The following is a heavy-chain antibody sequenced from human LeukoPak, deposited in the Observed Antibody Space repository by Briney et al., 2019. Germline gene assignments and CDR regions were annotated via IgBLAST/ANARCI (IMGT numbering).Heavy chain of an antibody. CDR1: GFTFSSYG. Sequence: GGSLRLSCAASGFTFSSYGMHWVRQAPGKGLEWVAVIWYDGSNKYYADSVKGRFTISRDNSKNTLYLQMNSLRAEDTAVYYCARDPSSGPWEYFDYWGQGTLVTVSS. J-gene: IGHJ4*02. V-gene: IGHV3-33*01. CDR3: ARDPSSGPWEYFDY. CDR2: IWYDGSNK. D-gene: IGHD3-22*01.